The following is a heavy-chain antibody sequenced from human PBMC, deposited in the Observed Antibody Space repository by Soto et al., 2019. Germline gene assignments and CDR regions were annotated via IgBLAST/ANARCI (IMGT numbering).Heavy chain of an antibody. V-gene: IGHV1-69*13. Sequence: GASVKVSCKASGGTFSSYAISWVRQAPGQGLEWMGGIIPIFGTANYAQKFQGRVTITADESTSTAYMELSSLRSEDTAVYYCARDRWYYYDSSGYSGGSLGYFDYWGQGTLVTVSS. CDR3: ARDRWYYYDSSGYSGGSLGYFDY. J-gene: IGHJ4*02. CDR2: IIPIFGTA. D-gene: IGHD3-22*01. CDR1: GGTFSSYA.